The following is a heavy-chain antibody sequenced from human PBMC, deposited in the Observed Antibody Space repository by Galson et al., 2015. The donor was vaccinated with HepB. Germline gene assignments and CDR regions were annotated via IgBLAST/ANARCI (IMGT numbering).Heavy chain of an antibody. CDR3: ARDRDYRFGC. Sequence: QSGAEMKKPGASVRVSCKASGYTFTTNGISWVRQAPGQGLEWMGWISANSGNTTYAQNLQGRVTLTRDTSTSTAYLELRNMRSDDTAAYYCARDRDYRFGCWGQGTLVTVSS. CDR2: ISANSGNT. D-gene: IGHD4/OR15-4a*01. V-gene: IGHV1-18*04. CDR1: GYTFTTNG. J-gene: IGHJ4*02.